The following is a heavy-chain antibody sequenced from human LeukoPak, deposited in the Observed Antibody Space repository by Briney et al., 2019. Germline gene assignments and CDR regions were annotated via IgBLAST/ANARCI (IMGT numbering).Heavy chain of an antibody. V-gene: IGHV3-20*04. CDR3: ARASGSYDPYYYYYMDV. Sequence: PGGSPRLSCAASGFTFDDYGMSWVRQAPGKGLEWVSGINWNGGSTGYVDSVKGRFTISRDNAKNSLYLQMNSLRAEDTALYYCARASGSYDPYYYYYMDVWGKGTTVTVSS. D-gene: IGHD1-26*01. J-gene: IGHJ6*03. CDR1: GFTFDDYG. CDR2: INWNGGST.